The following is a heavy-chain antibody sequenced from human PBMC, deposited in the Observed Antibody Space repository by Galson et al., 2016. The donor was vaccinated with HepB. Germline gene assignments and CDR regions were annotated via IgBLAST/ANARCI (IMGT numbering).Heavy chain of an antibody. J-gene: IGHJ1*01. CDR2: ISITSTTK. V-gene: IGHV3-48*01. CDR1: GFTLSRHS. CDR3: LKEYPQEAVA. Sequence: SLRLSCAGSGFTLSRHSMNWVRQAPGKGLEWISYISITSTTKYYADSVKGRFTISRDNAKNMLYLQMSSLRAEDTALYYCLKEYPQEAVAWGQGTLVTVSS. D-gene: IGHD6-19*01.